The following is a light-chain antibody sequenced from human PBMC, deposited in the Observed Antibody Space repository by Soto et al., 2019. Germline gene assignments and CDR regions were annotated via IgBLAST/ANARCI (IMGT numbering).Light chain of an antibody. J-gene: IGKJ1*01. Sequence: EIVMTQSPATLSVSPGERATLSCRASQSVSSNLAWYQQKPGQAPRLLIYGASTSATGIPARFSGSGSGTEFTLTISSLQSEYFAVYCCQQYINWPVTLGQGTKVEIK. CDR1: QSVSSN. V-gene: IGKV3-15*01. CDR2: GAS. CDR3: QQYINWPVT.